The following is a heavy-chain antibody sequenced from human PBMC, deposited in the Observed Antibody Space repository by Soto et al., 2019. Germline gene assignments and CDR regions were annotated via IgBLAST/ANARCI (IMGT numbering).Heavy chain of an antibody. J-gene: IGHJ4*02. CDR3: ARFERGATTTSFDY. CDR2: INHSGST. V-gene: IGHV4-34*01. CDR1: GGSFSGYY. Sequence: QVQLQQWGAGLLKPSETLSLTCAVYGGSFSGYYWSWIRQPPGMGLEWSGEINHSGSTNYNPSLKSRVTISVDTSKNQFSLKLSSVTAADTAVYYCARFERGATTTSFDYWGQGTLVTVSS. D-gene: IGHD1-26*01.